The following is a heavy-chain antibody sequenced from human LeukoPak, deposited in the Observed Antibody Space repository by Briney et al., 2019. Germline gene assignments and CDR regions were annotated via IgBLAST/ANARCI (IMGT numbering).Heavy chain of an antibody. Sequence: GASVKVSCKASGGTFSSYAISWVRQAPGQGLEWMGGIIPIFGTANYAQKFQGRVTITTDESTSTAYMELSSLRSEDTAVYYCARTPVGDSYDYVWGSFDYWGQGTLVTVSS. D-gene: IGHD3-16*01. CDR2: IIPIFGTA. J-gene: IGHJ4*02. V-gene: IGHV1-69*05. CDR1: GGTFSSYA. CDR3: ARTPVGDSYDYVWGSFDY.